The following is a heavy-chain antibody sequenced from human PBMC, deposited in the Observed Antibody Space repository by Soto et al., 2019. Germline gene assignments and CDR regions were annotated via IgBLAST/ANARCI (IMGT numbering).Heavy chain of an antibody. V-gene: IGHV1-8*01. J-gene: IGHJ4*02. CDR1: GYTFTSYD. D-gene: IGHD3-22*01. CDR2: MNPNSGNT. Sequence: QVQLVQSGAEVKKPGASVKVSCKASGYTFTSYDINWVRQAAGQGLEWMGWMNPNSGNTGYAQQFRGRVTMTRSNSVSTAYMELTGLRSEDTAVYYCARGHNYYDSSGYYGDWGQGTLVTVSS. CDR3: ARGHNYYDSSGYYGD.